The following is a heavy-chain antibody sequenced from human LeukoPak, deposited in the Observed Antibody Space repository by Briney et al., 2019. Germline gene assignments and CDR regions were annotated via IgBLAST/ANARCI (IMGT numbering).Heavy chain of an antibody. CDR3: AKDRYSGYVYYFDY. CDR1: GFTFSSYA. CDR2: ISGSGGST. V-gene: IGHV3-23*01. D-gene: IGHD5-12*01. J-gene: IGHJ4*02. Sequence: GGSLRLSCAASGFTFSSYAMSWVRQAPGKGLEWVSAISGSGGSTYYADSVKGRFTISRDNSKNTLYLQMNSLRAEDTAVNYCAKDRYSGYVYYFDYWGQGTLVTVSS.